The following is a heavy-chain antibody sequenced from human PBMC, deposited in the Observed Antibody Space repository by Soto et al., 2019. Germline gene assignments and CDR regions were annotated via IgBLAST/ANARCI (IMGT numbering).Heavy chain of an antibody. V-gene: IGHV1-18*01. CDR3: ARRSFLGYCSAGSCYWFDP. CDR2: ISAHNGNT. D-gene: IGHD2-15*01. Sequence: ASVKVSCRGSGYTLTSDGISWVRQAPGQGLEWVGWISAHNGNTKYAQKLEGRVTMTPDTSTSTAYMELRSLRSDDTAVYYCARRSFLGYCSAGSCYWFDPWGQGTLVTVSS. J-gene: IGHJ5*02. CDR1: GYTLTSDG.